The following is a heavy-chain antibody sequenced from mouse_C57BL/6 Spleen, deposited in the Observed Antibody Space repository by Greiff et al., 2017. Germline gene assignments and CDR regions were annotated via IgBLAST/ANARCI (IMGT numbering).Heavy chain of an antibody. D-gene: IGHD2-12*01. V-gene: IGHV1-69*01. CDR1: GYTFTSYW. Sequence: QVQLKQPGAELVMPGASVKLSCKASGYTFTSYWMHWVKQRPGQGLEWIGEIDPSASYTNYNQKFKGKSTLTVDKSSSTAYMQLSSLTSEDAAVYYCARRDDGSCYYFDYWGQGTTRTVSS. CDR3: ARRDDGSCYYFDY. J-gene: IGHJ2*01. CDR2: IDPSASYT.